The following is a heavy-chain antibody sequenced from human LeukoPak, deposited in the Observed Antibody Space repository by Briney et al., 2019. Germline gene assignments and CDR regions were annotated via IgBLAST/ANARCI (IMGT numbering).Heavy chain of an antibody. D-gene: IGHD3-16*02. J-gene: IGHJ6*02. CDR1: GFTFSSYA. CDR3: AREVGMITFGGVIPYGMDV. CDR2: ISGSGGST. Sequence: GGSLRLSCAASGFTFSSYAMSWVRQAPGKGLEWVSAISGSGGSTYYADSVKGRFTISRDNSKNSLYLQMNSLRAEDTAVYYCAREVGMITFGGVIPYGMDVWGQGTTVTVSS. V-gene: IGHV3-23*01.